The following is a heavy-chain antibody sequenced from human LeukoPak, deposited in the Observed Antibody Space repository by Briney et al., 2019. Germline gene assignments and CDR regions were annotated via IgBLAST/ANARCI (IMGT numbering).Heavy chain of an antibody. Sequence: ASVKVSCRASGYXFTGYYMHWVRQAPGQGLEWMGWINPNIGDTNYAQKFQGRVTMTRDTSISTAYMELSRLRFDDTAVYYCARINSSRWYDFWGQGTLVTVSS. CDR3: ARINSSRWYDF. CDR2: INPNIGDT. V-gene: IGHV1-2*02. J-gene: IGHJ4*02. D-gene: IGHD6-13*01. CDR1: GYXFTGYY.